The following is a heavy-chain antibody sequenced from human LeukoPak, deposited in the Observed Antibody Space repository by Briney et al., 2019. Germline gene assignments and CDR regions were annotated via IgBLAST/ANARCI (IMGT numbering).Heavy chain of an antibody. J-gene: IGHJ4*02. CDR2: INPSGGSA. V-gene: IGHV1-46*01. Sequence: ASLMVSCKASGYIFTSYYMHWVRQAPGQGLVWMVIINPSGGSASYAQKFQGRVTMTRDTSTSTVYMEVSSLRSEDTGVYYCARDVASSVYYWDGGQGTLVTVSS. D-gene: IGHD3-22*01. CDR1: GYIFTSYY. CDR3: ARDVASSVYYWD.